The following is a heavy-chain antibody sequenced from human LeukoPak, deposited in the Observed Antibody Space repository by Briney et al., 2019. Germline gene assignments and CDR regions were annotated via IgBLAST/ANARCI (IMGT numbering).Heavy chain of an antibody. Sequence: SETLSLTCTVSGGSVSRGSYYWSWIRQPPGKGREWIAYISYSGHTNYNPSLQGRVTISVDTSKSQFSLKLTSVTAADTAVYYCARVVTTGSYFDYWGQGTLVTVSS. V-gene: IGHV4-61*01. CDR3: ARVVTTGSYFDY. D-gene: IGHD4-17*01. J-gene: IGHJ4*02. CDR2: ISYSGHT. CDR1: GGSVSRGSYY.